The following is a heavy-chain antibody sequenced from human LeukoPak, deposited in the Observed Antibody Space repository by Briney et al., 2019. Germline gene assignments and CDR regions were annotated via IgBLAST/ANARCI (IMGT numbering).Heavy chain of an antibody. J-gene: IGHJ5*02. CDR2: IIPIFGTA. CDR3: ARAVAGNIMRSDWFDP. V-gene: IGHV1-69*13. D-gene: IGHD6-19*01. Sequence: SVKVSCKASGGTFSSYAISWARQAPGQGLEWMGGIIPIFGTANYAQKFQGRVTITADESTSTAYMELSSLRSEDTAVYYCARAVAGNIMRSDWFDPWGQGTLVTVSS. CDR1: GGTFSSYA.